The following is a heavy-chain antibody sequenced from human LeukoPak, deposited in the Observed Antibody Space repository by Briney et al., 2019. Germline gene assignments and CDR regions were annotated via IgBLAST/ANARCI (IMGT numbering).Heavy chain of an antibody. V-gene: IGHV3-66*01. CDR2: IYSGGST. Sequence: GGSLRLSCAASGFSFSSYGMSWVRQAPGKGLEWVSVIYSGGSTYYADSVKGRFTISRDNSKNTLYLQMNSLRAEDTAVYYCARDYPNSYYYGSGAPDAFDIWGQGTMVTVSS. CDR3: ARDYPNSYYYGSGAPDAFDI. J-gene: IGHJ3*02. D-gene: IGHD3-10*01. CDR1: GFSFSSYG.